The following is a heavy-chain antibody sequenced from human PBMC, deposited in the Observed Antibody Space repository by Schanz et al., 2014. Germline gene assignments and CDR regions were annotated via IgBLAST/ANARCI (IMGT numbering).Heavy chain of an antibody. J-gene: IGHJ6*02. CDR2: ISQDGTEK. Sequence: EVQLVESGGGLVQPGGSLRLSCAASGFTFSGYWMTWVRQSPGKGLEWVATISQDGTEKYYVDSVKGRFTISRANAKNPLVVQTNRHRADDTAIDYCARDHRNPGGNMDVWGQGTTVTVSS. V-gene: IGHV3-7*01. CDR3: ARDHRNPGGNMDV. CDR1: GFTFSGYW.